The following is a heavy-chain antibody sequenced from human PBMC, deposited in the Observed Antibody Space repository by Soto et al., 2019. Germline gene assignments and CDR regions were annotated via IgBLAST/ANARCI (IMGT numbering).Heavy chain of an antibody. D-gene: IGHD2-15*01. V-gene: IGHV3-53*04. CDR2: IYSGGST. CDR3: AREFQNFYPCSGGSCYLPYYYYYGMDV. CDR1: GFTVSSNY. J-gene: IGHJ6*02. Sequence: GGSLRLSCAASGFTVSSNYMSWVRQAPGKGLEWVSVIYSGGSTYYADSVKGRFTISRHNSKNTLYLQMNSLRAEDTAVYYCAREFQNFYPCSGGSCYLPYYYYYGMDVWGQGTTVTVSS.